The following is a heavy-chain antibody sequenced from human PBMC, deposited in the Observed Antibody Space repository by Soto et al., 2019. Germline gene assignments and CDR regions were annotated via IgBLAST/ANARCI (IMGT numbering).Heavy chain of an antibody. V-gene: IGHV1-18*01. J-gene: IGHJ5*02. D-gene: IGHD3-22*01. CDR2: ISAYNGNT. CDR3: ARDYYDSSGYYGVVNWFDP. Sequence: ASVKVSCKASGYTFTSHGISWVRQAPGQGLEWMGWISAYNGNTNYAQKLQGRVTMTTDTSTSTAYMELRSLRSDDTAVYYCARDYYDSSGYYGVVNWFDPWGQGTLVTVSS. CDR1: GYTFTSHG.